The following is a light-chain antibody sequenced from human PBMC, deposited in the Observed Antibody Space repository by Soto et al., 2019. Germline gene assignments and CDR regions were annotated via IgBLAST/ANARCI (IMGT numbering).Light chain of an antibody. Sequence: AIQMSQSPSSLSASVGDRVTITCRASQDIRNDLGWYQHKPGKAPKLLIYAASTLQGGVSSRFSGSGSGTAFTLTTTTLQPEDSATYYCLQDYNYPRTFGQGTKVEIK. CDR1: QDIRND. V-gene: IGKV1-6*01. CDR3: LQDYNYPRT. CDR2: AAS. J-gene: IGKJ1*01.